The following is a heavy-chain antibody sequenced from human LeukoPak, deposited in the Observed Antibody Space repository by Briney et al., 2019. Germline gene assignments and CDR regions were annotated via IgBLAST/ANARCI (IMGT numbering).Heavy chain of an antibody. CDR1: GFTFSSYS. Sequence: GGSLRLSCAASGFTFSSYSMNWVRQAPGKGPEWVSSSSSTSSYIYYADSVKGRFAISRDNAKNSLYLQMNSLRAEDTAVYYCARDRLPIDYWGQGTLVTVSS. J-gene: IGHJ4*02. CDR3: ARDRLPIDY. D-gene: IGHD5-12*01. V-gene: IGHV3-21*01. CDR2: SSSTSSYI.